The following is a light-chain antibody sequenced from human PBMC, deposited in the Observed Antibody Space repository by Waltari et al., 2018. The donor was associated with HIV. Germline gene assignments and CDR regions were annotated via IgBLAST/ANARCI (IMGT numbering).Light chain of an antibody. V-gene: IGKV3-20*01. Sequence: NNYLAWYQQRPGQAPRLLIYGTSSRAAGVPERFSGSGSGTNFTLTISRMEVEDFAIYSCQQYGTAPKSFGHGTKLEI. J-gene: IGKJ2*01. CDR1: NNY. CDR2: GTS. CDR3: QQYGTAPKS.